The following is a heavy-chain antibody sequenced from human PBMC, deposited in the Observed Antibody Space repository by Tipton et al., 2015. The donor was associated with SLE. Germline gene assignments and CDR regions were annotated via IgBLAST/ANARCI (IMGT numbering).Heavy chain of an antibody. CDR1: GGSISSYY. Sequence: TLSLTCTVSGGSISSYYWSWIRQPPGKGLEWIGYIYYSGSTNYNPSLKSRVTISVDTSKNQFSLKLSSVTAADTAVYYCARSRDYGYFDYWGQGTLVTVSS. V-gene: IGHV4-59*12. D-gene: IGHD4-17*01. J-gene: IGHJ4*02. CDR2: IYYSGST. CDR3: ARSRDYGYFDY.